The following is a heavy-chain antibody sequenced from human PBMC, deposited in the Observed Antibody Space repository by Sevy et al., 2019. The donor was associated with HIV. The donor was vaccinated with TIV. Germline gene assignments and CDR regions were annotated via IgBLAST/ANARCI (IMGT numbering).Heavy chain of an antibody. J-gene: IGHJ4*02. CDR2: IYHSGST. Sequence: SETLSLTCAVSGGSISSGGYSWSWIRQPPGKGLEWIGYIYHSGSTYYNPSLKSRVTISVDRSKNQFSLKLSSVTAADTAVYYCARALYDLWHAYYQPTFDYWGQGTLVTVSS. CDR1: GGSISSGGYS. D-gene: IGHD3-3*01. CDR3: ARALYDLWHAYYQPTFDY. V-gene: IGHV4-30-2*01.